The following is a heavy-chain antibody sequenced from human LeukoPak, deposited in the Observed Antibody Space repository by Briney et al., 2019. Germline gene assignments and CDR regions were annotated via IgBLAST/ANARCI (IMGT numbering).Heavy chain of an antibody. CDR1: GGSISSYS. CDR2: IYYSGST. V-gene: IGHV4-59*01. CDR3: ARGEEYSSSSNYFDY. Sequence: SETLSLSCTVSGGSISSYSWSWIRQPPGKGLEWIGYIYYSGSTNYNPSLKSRVTISVDTSKNQFSLKLSSVTAADTAVYYCARGEEYSSSSNYFDYWGQGTLVTVSS. J-gene: IGHJ4*02. D-gene: IGHD6-6*01.